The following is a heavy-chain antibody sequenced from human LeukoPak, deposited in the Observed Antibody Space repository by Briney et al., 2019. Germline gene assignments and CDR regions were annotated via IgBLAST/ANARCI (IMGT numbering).Heavy chain of an antibody. D-gene: IGHD5-18*01. Sequence: SETLSLTCTVSGGSISIYYWRWIRQSAGKGLEWIGRIYTSGSTNYNPSLKGRVTMSVDTSKNQFSLKLSSVTAADTAVYYCARDRGYSYAFDYWGQGTLVTVSS. CDR1: GGSISIYY. CDR3: ARDRGYSYAFDY. CDR2: IYTSGST. V-gene: IGHV4-4*07. J-gene: IGHJ4*02.